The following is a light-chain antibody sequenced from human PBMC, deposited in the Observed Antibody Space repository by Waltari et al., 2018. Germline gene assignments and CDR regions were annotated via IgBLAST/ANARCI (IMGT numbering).Light chain of an antibody. CDR2: DAS. Sequence: DIQMTQSPSSLSASVGDRVTITCQASQDINIFLNWFQQKPGKAPNLLIYDASNLKTGVPSRFSGSGSGTDFTFTISSLQPEDIGTYYCQQYAHPLTFGGGTTVEIK. V-gene: IGKV1-33*01. CDR1: QDINIF. CDR3: QQYAHPLT. J-gene: IGKJ4*01.